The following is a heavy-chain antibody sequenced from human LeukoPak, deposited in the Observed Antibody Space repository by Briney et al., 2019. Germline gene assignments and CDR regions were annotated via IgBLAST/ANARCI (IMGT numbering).Heavy chain of an antibody. V-gene: IGHV3-7*01. CDR1: GFTFSSYS. CDR2: IKQDGSEK. D-gene: IGHD3-3*01. Sequence: GGSLRLSCAASGFTFSSYSMNWVRQAPGKGLEWVANIKQDGSEKYYVDSVKGRFTISRDNAKNSLYLQMNSLRAEDTAVYYCASITIFDYNWFDPWGQGTLVTVSS. CDR3: ASITIFDYNWFDP. J-gene: IGHJ5*02.